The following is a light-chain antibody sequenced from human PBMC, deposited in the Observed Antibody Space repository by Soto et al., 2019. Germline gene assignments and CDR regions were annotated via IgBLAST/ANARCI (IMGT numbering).Light chain of an antibody. Sequence: QSVLTQPPSASGSPGQSVTISCTGTSSDVGGYRYVSWYQQYPGKAPKLMIYGVTERPSGVPDRFSGSKSGNTASLTVSGLQAEDEADYYCSSYSGINNCLVFGTGNKVTVL. V-gene: IGLV2-8*01. CDR2: GVT. CDR3: SSYSGINNCLV. CDR1: SSDVGGYRY. J-gene: IGLJ1*01.